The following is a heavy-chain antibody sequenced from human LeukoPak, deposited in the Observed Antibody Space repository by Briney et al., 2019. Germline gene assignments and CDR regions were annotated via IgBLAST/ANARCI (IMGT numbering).Heavy chain of an antibody. V-gene: IGHV4-31*03. D-gene: IGHD3-22*01. CDR1: GGSISSGGYY. CDR2: IYYSGST. CDR3: ARENFYYDTSGYFQYYFDY. Sequence: PSETLSLTCTVSGGSISSGGYYWNWIRQHPGKGLEWIGFIYYSGSTYYNPSLKSRVTISVDTSKNQFSLKLTSVTAADTAVYYCARENFYYDTSGYFQYYFDYWGQGTLVTVSS. J-gene: IGHJ4*02.